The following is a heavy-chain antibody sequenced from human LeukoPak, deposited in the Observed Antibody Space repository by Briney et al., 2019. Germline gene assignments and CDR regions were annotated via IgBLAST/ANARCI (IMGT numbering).Heavy chain of an antibody. Sequence: PAASVKVSCKASGYTFTNYGISWVRQAPGQGLEWMGWISTNSDIRTYAQTLQGRFTMTTDTATTTAYMELNNLTFDDTAVYYCARDWDAMNNCFDPWGQGTSVTVSS. CDR1: GYTFTNYG. CDR2: ISTNSDIR. V-gene: IGHV1-18*01. CDR3: ARDWDAMNNCFDP. J-gene: IGHJ5*02. D-gene: IGHD1-26*01.